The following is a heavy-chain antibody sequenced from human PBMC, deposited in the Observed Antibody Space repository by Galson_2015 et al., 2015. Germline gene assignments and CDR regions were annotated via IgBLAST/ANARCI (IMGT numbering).Heavy chain of an antibody. V-gene: IGHV4-39*07. Sequence: SETLSLTSTVSGGSISSSSYYWGWIRQPPGKGLEWIGSIYYSGSTYYNPSLKSRVTVSVDTSKNQFSLKLSSVTAADTAVYYCASTGYSSGWYSAEYFQHWGQGTLVTVSS. CDR3: ASTGYSSGWYSAEYFQH. CDR1: GGSISSSSYY. J-gene: IGHJ1*01. D-gene: IGHD6-19*01. CDR2: IYYSGST.